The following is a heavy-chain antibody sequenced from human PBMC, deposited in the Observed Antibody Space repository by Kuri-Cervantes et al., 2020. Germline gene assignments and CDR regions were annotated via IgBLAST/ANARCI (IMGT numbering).Heavy chain of an antibody. Sequence: SLKISCAASGFAFNSYGMHWVRQAPGKGLEWVSGISWNSGSIGYADSVKGRFTISRDNAKNSLYLQMNSLRAEDTALYYCAKAITNYYYYMDVWGKGTTVTVSS. J-gene: IGHJ6*03. CDR2: ISWNSGSI. CDR1: GFAFNSYG. CDR3: AKAITNYYYYMDV. D-gene: IGHD2-2*01. V-gene: IGHV3-9*01.